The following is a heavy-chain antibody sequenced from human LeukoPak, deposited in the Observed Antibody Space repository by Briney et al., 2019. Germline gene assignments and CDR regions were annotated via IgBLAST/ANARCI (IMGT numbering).Heavy chain of an antibody. CDR3: ARDNSVGDIAWWFDP. CDR2: IKPDGSEK. J-gene: IGHJ5*02. D-gene: IGHD3-10*01. CDR1: GFAFSTYW. Sequence: GGSLRLSCAASGFAFSTYWMNWVRQAPGKGLEWVANIKPDGSEKFYVDSVKGRFTISRDNAKNSLYLQMNSLRAEDTAVYYCARDNSVGDIAWWFDPWGQGTLVTVSS. V-gene: IGHV3-7*01.